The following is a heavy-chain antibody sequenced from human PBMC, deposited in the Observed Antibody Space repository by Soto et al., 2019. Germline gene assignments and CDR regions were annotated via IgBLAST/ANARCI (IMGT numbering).Heavy chain of an antibody. CDR1: GYTFTECG. J-gene: IGHJ5*02. CDR2: ISPYNGKT. CDR3: ARAHP. Sequence: AAVKPSWKTSGYTFTECGMSWFRQAPGQGLEWMGGISPYNGKTNYIQEFQDRVTITTDTSSTTVYMDLRTLKSDDTAIYFCARAHP. V-gene: IGHV1-18*01.